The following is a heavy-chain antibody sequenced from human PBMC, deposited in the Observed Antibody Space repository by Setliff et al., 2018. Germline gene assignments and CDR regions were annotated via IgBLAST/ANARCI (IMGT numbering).Heavy chain of an antibody. CDR3: ARDPNGDFVGAFDP. D-gene: IGHD4-17*01. V-gene: IGHV3-15*01. Sequence: GALRLSCAASGFTFSSYAMSWVRQAPGKGLEWVGLFKTKTDGGTTDYAAPVKGRFTISRDNSGNTLYLLMSSLRGDDTASYYCARDPNGDFVGAFDPWGQGIRVTVSS. CDR1: GFTFSSYA. CDR2: FKTKTDGGTT. J-gene: IGHJ5*02.